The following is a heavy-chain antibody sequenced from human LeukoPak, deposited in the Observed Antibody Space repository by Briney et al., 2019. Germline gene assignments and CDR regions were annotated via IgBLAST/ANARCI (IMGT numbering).Heavy chain of an antibody. CDR3: AVYNYYGPLDY. Sequence: ASVKVSCKAFGYTFTSNYMHWVRQAPGQGPEWMGVISPSGGSTTYAQKFQGRVTLTRDMSTSTDYLELSSLRSEDTAVYYCAVYNYYGPLDYWGQGTLVTVSS. D-gene: IGHD3-10*01. CDR2: ISPSGGST. V-gene: IGHV1-46*01. J-gene: IGHJ4*02. CDR1: GYTFTSNY.